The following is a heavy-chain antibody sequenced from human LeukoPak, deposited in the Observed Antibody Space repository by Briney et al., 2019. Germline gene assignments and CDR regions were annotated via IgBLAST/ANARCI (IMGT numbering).Heavy chain of an antibody. Sequence: GGSLRLSCAASGFTFSGYDMHWVRQATGKGLEWASGIDTAGDTYYPGSVRGRFTISRENAKNSSYLQMNSLRAGDTAVYYCARGGAIIRGVGMDVWGQGTTVTVSS. V-gene: IGHV3-13*01. D-gene: IGHD3-10*01. J-gene: IGHJ6*02. CDR3: ARGGAIIRGVGMDV. CDR2: IDTAGDT. CDR1: GFTFSGYD.